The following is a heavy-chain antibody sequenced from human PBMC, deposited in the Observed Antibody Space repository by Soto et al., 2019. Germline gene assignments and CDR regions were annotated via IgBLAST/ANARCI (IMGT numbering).Heavy chain of an antibody. D-gene: IGHD5-18*01. CDR2: IIPIFATV. J-gene: IGHJ4*02. CDR1: GGSFSSNP. Sequence: QVQLVQSGSEVKKPWSSVKVSCKASGGSFSSNPISWVRQDPGQGLEWMAGIIPIFATVHYAQKFQGRVTITADESTSTAYMELTSLSSEATAVYFCASGGRRYSSAPRYYFDYWGQGTLVTVSS. V-gene: IGHV1-69*01. CDR3: ASGGRRYSSAPRYYFDY.